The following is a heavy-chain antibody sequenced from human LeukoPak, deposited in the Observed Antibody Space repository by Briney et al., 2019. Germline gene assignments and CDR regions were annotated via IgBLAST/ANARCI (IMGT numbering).Heavy chain of an antibody. CDR3: ARTRDDGYFDY. J-gene: IGHJ4*02. CDR2: IYTSGST. Sequence: PSETLSLTCTVSGGSISSGSYYWSWIRQPAGKGLEWIGRIYTSGSTNYNPSLKSRVTISVDTSNNQFSLKLSSVTAADTAVYYCARTRDDGYFDYWGPGILVTVSS. D-gene: IGHD1-1*01. CDR1: GGSISSGSYY. V-gene: IGHV4-61*02.